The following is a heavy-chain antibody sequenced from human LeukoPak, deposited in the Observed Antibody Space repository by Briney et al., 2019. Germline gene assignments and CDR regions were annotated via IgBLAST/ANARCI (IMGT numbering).Heavy chain of an antibody. CDR2: IYYSGST. V-gene: IGHV4-59*01. CDR3: ARELAGFGSSLFYYYYGMDV. CDR1: GGSISSYY. J-gene: IGHJ6*02. Sequence: SETLSLTCTVSGGSISSYYWSWIRQPPGKGLEWIGYIYYSGSTNYNPSLKSRVTISVDTSKNQFSLKLSSVTAADTAVYYCARELAGFGSSLFYYYYGMDVWGQGTTVTVSS. D-gene: IGHD2-2*01.